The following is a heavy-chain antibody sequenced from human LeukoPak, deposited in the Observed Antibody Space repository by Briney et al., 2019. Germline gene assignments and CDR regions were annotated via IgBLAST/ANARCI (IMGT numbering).Heavy chain of an antibody. V-gene: IGHV4-4*07. CDR3: AKDRTGEPFDY. J-gene: IGHJ4*02. D-gene: IGHD7-27*01. CDR2: IYSSGST. Sequence: SETLSLTCTVSGGSISSYYWSWIRQPAGKGLEWIGHIYSSGSTNYNPSVKSRVTMSVDTSKNQFSLKLTSVTAADTAVYYCAKDRTGEPFDYWGQGTLVTVSS. CDR1: GGSISSYY.